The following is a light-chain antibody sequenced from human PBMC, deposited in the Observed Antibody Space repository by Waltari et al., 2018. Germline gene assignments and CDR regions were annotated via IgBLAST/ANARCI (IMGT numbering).Light chain of an antibody. J-gene: IGKJ2*01. Sequence: IQLTPSLSSLSAAVEDRDTITCQATQDITTSLSWFQQKPGKAPQLLIYDASSLQAGVPARFSGTGSGTDFSFTITSLQPEDSAIYYCQHYHSLPYTFGRGTKLQIK. CDR1: QDITTS. CDR2: DAS. V-gene: IGKV1-33*01. CDR3: QHYHSLPYT.